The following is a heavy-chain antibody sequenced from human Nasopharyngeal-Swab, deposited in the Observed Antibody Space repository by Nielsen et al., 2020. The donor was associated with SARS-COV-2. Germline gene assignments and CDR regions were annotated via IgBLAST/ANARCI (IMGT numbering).Heavy chain of an antibody. CDR2: INSDGSST. Sequence: GGSLRLSCAASGFTFSSYWMHWVRQAPGKGLVWVSRINSDGSSTSYADSVKGRFTISRDNVKNTLYLQMNSLRAEDTAVYYCARDKVVVVPAAIYYYGMDVWGQGTTVTVSS. J-gene: IGHJ6*02. V-gene: IGHV3-74*01. CDR1: GFTFSSYW. CDR3: ARDKVVVVPAAIYYYGMDV. D-gene: IGHD2-2*01.